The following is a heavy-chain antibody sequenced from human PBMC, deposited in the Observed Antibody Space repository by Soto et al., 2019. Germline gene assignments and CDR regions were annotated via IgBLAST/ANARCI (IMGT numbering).Heavy chain of an antibody. CDR2: TFYRSKWYN. CDR1: GDSVSSNSAA. V-gene: IGHV6-1*01. Sequence: SQTLSLTCAISGDSVSSNSAAWNWIRQSPSRGLEWLGRTFYRSKWYNDYAVSVKSRITINPDTSKNQFSLQLNSVTPEDTAVYYCARGAWSSSSNWFDPWGQGTLVTVSS. D-gene: IGHD6-6*01. CDR3: ARGAWSSSSNWFDP. J-gene: IGHJ5*02.